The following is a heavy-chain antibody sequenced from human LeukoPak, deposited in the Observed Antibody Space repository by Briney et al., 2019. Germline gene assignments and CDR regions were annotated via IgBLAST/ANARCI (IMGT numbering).Heavy chain of an antibody. J-gene: IGHJ3*02. CDR3: AREMYYYDSSGLLPHAFDI. CDR1: GGSISSYY. D-gene: IGHD3-22*01. Sequence: SETLSLTCTVSGGSISSYYWSWIRQPPGKGLEWIGYIYYSGSTNYNPSLKSRVTISVDTSKNQFSLKLSSVTAADTAVYYCAREMYYYDSSGLLPHAFDIWGQGTIVTVSS. V-gene: IGHV4-59*08. CDR2: IYYSGST.